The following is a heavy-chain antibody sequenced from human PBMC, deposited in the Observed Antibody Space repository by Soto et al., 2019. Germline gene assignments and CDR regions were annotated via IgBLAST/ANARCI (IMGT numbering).Heavy chain of an antibody. V-gene: IGHV3-21*01. Sequence: PGGSLRLSCAASGFTFSSYSMNWVRQAPGKGLEWVSSISSSSSYIYYADSVKGRFTISRDNAKNSLYLQMNSLRAEDTAVYYCARKRPGSYYPPDYWGQGTLVTVSS. J-gene: IGHJ4*02. CDR1: GFTFSSYS. CDR3: ARKRPGSYYPPDY. CDR2: ISSSSSYI. D-gene: IGHD3-10*01.